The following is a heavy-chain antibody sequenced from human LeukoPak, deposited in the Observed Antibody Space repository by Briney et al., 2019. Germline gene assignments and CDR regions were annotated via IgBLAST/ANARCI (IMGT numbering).Heavy chain of an antibody. CDR3: AKPARVRSYFLASDY. D-gene: IGHD1-26*01. Sequence: GGSLRLSCAASGFTFSSYAMSWVRQAPGKGLEWVSAISGSGGSTYYADSVKGRLTISRDNSKNTLYLQMNSLRAEDTAVYYCAKPARVRSYFLASDYWGQGTLVTVSS. V-gene: IGHV3-23*01. CDR1: GFTFSSYA. J-gene: IGHJ4*02. CDR2: ISGSGGST.